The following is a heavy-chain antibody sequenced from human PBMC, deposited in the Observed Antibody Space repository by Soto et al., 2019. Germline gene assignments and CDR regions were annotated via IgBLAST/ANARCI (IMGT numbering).Heavy chain of an antibody. CDR3: ARLRASSWYMGGYVDS. D-gene: IGHD6-13*01. CDR1: GFTFSDYY. J-gene: IGHJ5*01. V-gene: IGHV3-11*06. Sequence: PGGSLRLSCEASGFTFSDYYMTWIRQAPGKGLEYVSYIVTSSDYTNSADSVKGRFTISRDNAKNSLYLQMNNLRAEDTAVYYCARLRASSWYMGGYVDSWGLGTLVTVSS. CDR2: IVTSSDYT.